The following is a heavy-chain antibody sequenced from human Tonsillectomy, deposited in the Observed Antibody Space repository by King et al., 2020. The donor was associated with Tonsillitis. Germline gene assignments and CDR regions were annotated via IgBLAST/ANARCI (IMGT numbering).Heavy chain of an antibody. CDR3: AKDCGKCSSISCSFFGDAFDI. Sequence: VQLVESGGGVVQPGGSLRLSCAASGFTYSNYGMHWVRQAPGKGLEWVAFIRFDGSIIYYADSVKGRFTISRDNSKNTLYLQMNSLRAEDTAVYYCAKDCGKCSSISCSFFGDAFDIWGQGTMVTVSS. V-gene: IGHV3-30*02. J-gene: IGHJ3*02. D-gene: IGHD2-2*03. CDR2: IRFDGSII. CDR1: GFTYSNYG.